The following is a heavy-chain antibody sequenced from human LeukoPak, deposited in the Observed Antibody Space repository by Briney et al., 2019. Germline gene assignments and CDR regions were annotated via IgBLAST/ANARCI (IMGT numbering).Heavy chain of an antibody. CDR1: GFTFSSYN. Sequence: PGGSLRLSCAASGFTFSSYNMNWVRQAPGKGLEGVSFISYTSRARYYADSVKGRFTISRDNVKNSLYLQMDSLRVEDTAVYYCARAYCSSTSCFGWGQGTLVTVSS. J-gene: IGHJ4*02. CDR3: ARAYCSSTSCFG. V-gene: IGHV3-48*01. CDR2: ISYTSRAR. D-gene: IGHD2-2*01.